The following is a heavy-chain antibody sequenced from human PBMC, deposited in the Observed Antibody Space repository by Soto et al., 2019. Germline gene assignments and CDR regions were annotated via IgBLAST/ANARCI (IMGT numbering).Heavy chain of an antibody. J-gene: IGHJ6*02. V-gene: IGHV3-33*01. CDR2: IGSDGSDK. CDR1: GFTFSSYG. CDR3: AGDYPYGMYV. Sequence: PVGSLRLSCAASGFTFSSYGMHWVRQAPGKGLEWVAGIGSDGSDKYYADSVKGRFTMSRDNSKNTLYLQMNSLRAEDTAVYYCAGDYPYGMYVWGQGTTVTVSS.